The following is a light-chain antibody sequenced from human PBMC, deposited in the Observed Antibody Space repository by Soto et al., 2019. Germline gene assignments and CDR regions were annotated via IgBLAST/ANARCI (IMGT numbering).Light chain of an antibody. V-gene: IGKV3-20*01. CDR3: QQYGSSSWT. CDR1: QSVSSSY. J-gene: IGKJ1*01. Sequence: EIVLTQSPGTLSLSPGERATLSCRASQSVSSSYLAWYQQKPGQAPRFLIYGASSMATGIPDRFSGSGSGTDFTLTISRLEPEDFAVYYCQQYGSSSWTFGQGTKVEIK. CDR2: GAS.